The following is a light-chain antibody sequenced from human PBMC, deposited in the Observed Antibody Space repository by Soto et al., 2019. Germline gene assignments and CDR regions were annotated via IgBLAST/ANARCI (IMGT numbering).Light chain of an antibody. CDR3: SSYAGNNNLV. Sequence: QSALTQPPSASGSPGQSVTVSCTGTSSDVGNYNYVSWYQQHAGKAPKLIIYEASKRPSGVPDRFSGSKSGNTASLTVSGLKAEDEADYYCSSYAGNNNLVFGGGTKLTVL. V-gene: IGLV2-8*01. CDR2: EAS. J-gene: IGLJ2*01. CDR1: SSDVGNYNY.